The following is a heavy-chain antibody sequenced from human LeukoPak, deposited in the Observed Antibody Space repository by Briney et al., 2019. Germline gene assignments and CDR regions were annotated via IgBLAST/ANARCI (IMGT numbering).Heavy chain of an antibody. J-gene: IGHJ4*02. V-gene: IGHV1-69*05. CDR2: IIPIFGTA. Sequence: ASVNVSCKASGGTFSSYAISWVRQAPGQGLEWMGGIIPIFGTANYAQKFQGRVTITTDESTSTAYMELSSLRSEDTAVYYCARKAAAGTWFDYWGQGTLVTVSS. CDR1: GGTFSSYA. D-gene: IGHD6-13*01. CDR3: ARKAAAGTWFDY.